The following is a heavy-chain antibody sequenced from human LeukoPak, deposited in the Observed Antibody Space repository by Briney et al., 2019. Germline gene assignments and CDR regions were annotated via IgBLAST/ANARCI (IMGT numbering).Heavy chain of an antibody. CDR3: ARLSADSSSSRGFDY. J-gene: IGHJ4*02. CDR1: GASISSYY. V-gene: IGHV4-4*07. D-gene: IGHD2-2*01. Sequence: PSETLSLTCTVSGASISSYYWTWIRQPAGKGLEWIGRIYTSGTTNYNPSLKSRVAMSVDTSKNQFSLKLTSVTAADTAVYYCARLSADSSSSRGFDYWGQGTLVTISS. CDR2: IYTSGTT.